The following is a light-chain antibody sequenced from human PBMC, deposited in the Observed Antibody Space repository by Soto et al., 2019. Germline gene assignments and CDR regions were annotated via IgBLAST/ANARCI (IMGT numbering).Light chain of an antibody. Sequence: IQLTQSPSSLSASVGDRVTITCRASQGISSFLAWYQQKPGKAPKLLIYGASTLQSGVPSRFSGSGSGTAFTLTIGSLQPADFATYYCQQLNSFPIPFGPGTKVDIK. V-gene: IGKV1-9*01. CDR2: GAS. CDR1: QGISSF. J-gene: IGKJ3*01. CDR3: QQLNSFPIP.